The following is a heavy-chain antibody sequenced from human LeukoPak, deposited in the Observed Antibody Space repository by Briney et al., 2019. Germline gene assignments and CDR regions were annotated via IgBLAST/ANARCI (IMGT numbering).Heavy chain of an antibody. V-gene: IGHV4-34*01. Sequence: SETLSLTCAVYGGSLSNYYWSWIRQPPGKGLEWIGKINHSGSTSYNPSLKSRITISLDTSKNQFSLKLTSVTAADTAVYYCARGNWFDPWGQGTLVTVSP. CDR2: INHSGST. J-gene: IGHJ5*02. CDR3: ARGNWFDP. CDR1: GGSLSNYY.